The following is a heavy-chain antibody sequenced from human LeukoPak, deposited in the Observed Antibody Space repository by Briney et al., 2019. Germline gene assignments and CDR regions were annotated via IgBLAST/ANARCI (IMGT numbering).Heavy chain of an antibody. J-gene: IGHJ4*02. CDR1: GGSISSSSYY. CDR3: AGYGSGSYSLDY. CDR2: IYYSGST. D-gene: IGHD3-10*01. V-gene: IGHV4-39*01. Sequence: PSETLSLTCTVSGGSISSSSYYWGWIRQPPGKGLEWIGNIYYSGSTYYNPSLKSRVTISVDTSKNQFSLKLSSVTAADTAVYYCAGYGSGSYSLDYWGQGTLVTVSS.